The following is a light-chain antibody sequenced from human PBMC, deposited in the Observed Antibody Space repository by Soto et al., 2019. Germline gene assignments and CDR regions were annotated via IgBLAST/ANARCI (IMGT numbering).Light chain of an antibody. J-gene: IGKJ4*01. V-gene: IGKV2-40*01. CDR2: TVS. Sequence: DIVMTQTPLSLTVTPGEPASISCRSSQSLLDSDDGNTYLDWYLQKPGQSPQLLIYTVSYRASGVPDRFSGSGSGTDFTLKINRVEAEDVGVYYCMQRIEFPPTFGGGTKVDIK. CDR1: QSLLDSDDGNTY. CDR3: MQRIEFPPT.